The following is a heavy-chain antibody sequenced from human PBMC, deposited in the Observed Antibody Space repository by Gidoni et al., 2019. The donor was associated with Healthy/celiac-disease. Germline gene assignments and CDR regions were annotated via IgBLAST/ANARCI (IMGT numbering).Heavy chain of an antibody. Sequence: EVQLVESGGGVIQRGRSLRLYCAASGFSVSSNSISWVRQPPGKRLEWVSVIYSGGSTYYADSVKGRFTISRDNSKNTLYLQMNSLRAEDTAVYYCARDASDYGGYFDYWGQGTLVTVSS. CDR3: ARDASDYGGYFDY. CDR1: GFSVSSNS. CDR2: IYSGGST. D-gene: IGHD4-17*01. V-gene: IGHV3-53*01. J-gene: IGHJ4*02.